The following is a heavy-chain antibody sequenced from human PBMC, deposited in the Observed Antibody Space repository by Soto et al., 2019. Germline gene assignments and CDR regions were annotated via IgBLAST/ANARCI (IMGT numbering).Heavy chain of an antibody. CDR3: VKGYSSSWYVWFDY. V-gene: IGHV3-64D*06. J-gene: IGHJ4*02. D-gene: IGHD6-13*01. CDR2: ISSSGGST. CDR1: GFTFSNSA. Sequence: GGSLRLSCSASGFTFSNSAMHWVRQAPGKGLENVSAISSSGGSTYYADSVKGRFTISRDNSKNTLYLQMSSLRVEDTAVYYCVKGYSSSWYVWFDYWGQGTLVTVSS.